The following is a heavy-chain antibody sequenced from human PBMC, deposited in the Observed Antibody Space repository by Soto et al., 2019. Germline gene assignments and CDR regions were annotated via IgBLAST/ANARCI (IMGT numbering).Heavy chain of an antibody. D-gene: IGHD2-2*01. V-gene: IGHV1-18*01. J-gene: IGHJ6*02. Sequence: ASVKVSCKSSGDTFISYAITWVRQAPGQGLEWMGWISTYNDNTNYAQKLQGRVTMTTDTSTTTAYMEMRSLRSDDTAIYYCVRDRDSNRWYGMDVWGQGTTVTVSS. CDR1: GDTFISYA. CDR2: ISTYNDNT. CDR3: VRDRDSNRWYGMDV.